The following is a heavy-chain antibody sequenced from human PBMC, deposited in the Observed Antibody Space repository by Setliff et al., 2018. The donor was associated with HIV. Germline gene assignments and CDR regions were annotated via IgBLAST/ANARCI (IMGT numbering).Heavy chain of an antibody. J-gene: IGHJ4*02. CDR2: IYNSGGT. V-gene: IGHV4-59*06. CDR3: ARASRWGSIPFDY. D-gene: IGHD2-21*01. Sequence: SETLSLTCTVSGDSINYKYWSWIRQHPGRGLEWIGYIYNSGGTYYNPSLKSRITMSIDTSKTQFPLKLNSVTAADTAVYFCARASRWGSIPFDYWGQGTLVTVSS. CDR1: GDSINYKY.